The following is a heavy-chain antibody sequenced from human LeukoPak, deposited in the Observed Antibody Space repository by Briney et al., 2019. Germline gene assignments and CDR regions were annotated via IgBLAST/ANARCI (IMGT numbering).Heavy chain of an antibody. CDR2: INHSGST. CDR1: GGSFSGYY. D-gene: IGHD3-22*01. J-gene: IGHJ4*02. Sequence: SETLSLTCAVYGGSFSGYYWSWIRQPPGKGLEWIGEINHSGSTNYNPSLKSRVTISVDTSKNQFSLKLSSVTAADTAVYYCARAGRESAKYYYDSSGFYRHWGQGTLVTVSS. CDR3: ARAGRESAKYYYDSSGFYRH. V-gene: IGHV4-34*01.